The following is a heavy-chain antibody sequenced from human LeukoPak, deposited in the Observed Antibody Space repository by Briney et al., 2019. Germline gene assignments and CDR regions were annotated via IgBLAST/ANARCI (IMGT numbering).Heavy chain of an antibody. Sequence: WGTLCLTCAVSGGSISSYYWSWIRQPPGKGLEWVGRIYNSGSTNYNPSLKSRVTTSGDTAKNHIFLKLSSVTAADTAVYYCARGIKPFGPERGIAEAANNYYMDVWGKGTTVTVSS. D-gene: IGHD6-13*01. J-gene: IGHJ6*03. V-gene: IGHV4-59*10. CDR3: ARGIKPFGPERGIAEAANNYYMDV. CDR1: GGSISSYY. CDR2: IYNSGST.